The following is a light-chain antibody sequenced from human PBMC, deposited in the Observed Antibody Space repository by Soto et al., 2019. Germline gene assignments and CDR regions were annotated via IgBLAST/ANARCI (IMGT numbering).Light chain of an antibody. V-gene: IGLV2-14*01. J-gene: IGLJ3*02. CDR2: EVT. Sequence: QSALTQPASVSGSPVQSITISCTGTTSDVGSHNFVSWYQQLPGKAPKLLIYEVTNRPSGTSNRFSGSKSGNTASLTISGLQAEDEADYYCSSFTNSILVFGGGTQLTVL. CDR3: SSFTNSILV. CDR1: TSDVGSHNF.